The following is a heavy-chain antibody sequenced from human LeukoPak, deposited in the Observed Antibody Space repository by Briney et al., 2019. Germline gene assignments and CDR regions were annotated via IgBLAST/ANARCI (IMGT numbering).Heavy chain of an antibody. D-gene: IGHD3-10*02. V-gene: IGHV4-30-4*08. CDR1: GGSISSGDYY. CDR3: ARGSTMVGLTFDY. CDR2: IYYSGST. J-gene: IGHJ4*02. Sequence: PSETLSLTCTLSGGSISSGDYYWSWIRQPPGKGLEWIGYIYYSGSTYYNASLKSRVTISVDTSKNQFSLKLSSVTAADTAVYYCARGSTMVGLTFDYWGQGTLVTVSS.